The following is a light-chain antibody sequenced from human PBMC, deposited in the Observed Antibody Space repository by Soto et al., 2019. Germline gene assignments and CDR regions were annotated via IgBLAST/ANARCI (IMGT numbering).Light chain of an antibody. J-gene: IGKJ4*01. CDR1: QSISSW. CDR3: QQYNSSPLT. CDR2: KAS. Sequence: DIQMTRSPSTLSASVGDRVTITCRASQSISSWLAWYQQKPGKAPKLLIYKASSLESGVPSRFSGSGSGTEFTLTISSLQPDDFATYYCQQYNSSPLTFGGGTKVDSK. V-gene: IGKV1-5*03.